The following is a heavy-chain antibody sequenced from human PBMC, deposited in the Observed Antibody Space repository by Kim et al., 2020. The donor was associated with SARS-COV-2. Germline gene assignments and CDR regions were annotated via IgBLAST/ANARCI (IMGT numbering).Heavy chain of an antibody. V-gene: IGHV1-18*01. D-gene: IGHD3-10*01. Sequence: ASVKVSCKASGYTFTSYGISWVRQAPGQGLEXXGWIXXYNGXXNYAQKLQGRVTXXXDTPXSTDXXELRXXRSAXTAVXYCAREXNPLGFGYXXSLVXNKNXXXDVXXXGTTXTVSX. CDR2: IXXYNGXX. J-gene: IGHJ6*01. CDR1: GYTFTSYG. CDR3: AREXNPLGFGYXXSLVXNKNXXXDV.